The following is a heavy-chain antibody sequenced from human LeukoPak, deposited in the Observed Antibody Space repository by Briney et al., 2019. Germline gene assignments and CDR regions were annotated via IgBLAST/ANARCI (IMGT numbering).Heavy chain of an antibody. J-gene: IGHJ6*02. CDR3: ARIQYYYYGMDV. V-gene: IGHV4-59*08. CDR2: IYYSGST. CDR1: GGSISSYY. Sequence: SETLSLTCTVSGGSISSYYWSWIRQPPGKGLEWIGYIYYSGSTNYNPSLKSRVTISVYTSKNQFSLKLSSVTAADTAVYYCARIQYYYYGMDVWGQGTTVTVSS.